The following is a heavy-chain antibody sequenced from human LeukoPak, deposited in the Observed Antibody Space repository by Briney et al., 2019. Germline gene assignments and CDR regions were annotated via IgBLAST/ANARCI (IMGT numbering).Heavy chain of an antibody. D-gene: IGHD2-2*01. J-gene: IGHJ4*02. CDR3: ARVPPSAHQMLSSDY. Sequence: ASVKVSCKASGYTFTAYYMHWVRQAPGQGLEWMGWINPNSGGTNYAQKFQGRVTMTRDTSISTAYMELSRLRSDDTAVYYCARVPPSAHQMLSSDYWGQGTQVTVSS. V-gene: IGHV1-2*02. CDR1: GYTFTAYY. CDR2: INPNSGGT.